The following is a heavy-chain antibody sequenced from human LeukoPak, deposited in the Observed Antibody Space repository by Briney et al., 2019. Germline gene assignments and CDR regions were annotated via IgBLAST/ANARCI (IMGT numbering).Heavy chain of an antibody. CDR3: AKDLGVSTSEFGEYGYFDY. V-gene: IGHV3-30*02. CDR2: IRYDGSNK. D-gene: IGHD3-10*01. J-gene: IGHJ4*02. Sequence: GGSLRLSCAASGFTFSSYGMHWVRQAPGKGLEWVAFIRYDGSNKYYADSVKGRFTISRDNSKNTLYLQMNSLRAEDTAVYYCAKDLGVSTSEFGEYGYFDYWGQGTLVTVSS. CDR1: GFTFSSYG.